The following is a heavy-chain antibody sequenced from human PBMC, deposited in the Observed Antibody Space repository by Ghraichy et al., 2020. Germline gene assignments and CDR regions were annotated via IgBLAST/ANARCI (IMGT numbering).Heavy chain of an antibody. CDR2: IYTSGST. CDR1: GGSISSYY. Sequence: SETLSLTCTVSGGSISSYYWSWIRQSAGKGLEWIGRIYTSGSTNYNPSLKSRVTMSVDTSKNQFSLKLSSVTAADTAVYYCARGGYYYDSGTRFDPWGQGTLVTVSS. CDR3: ARGGYYYDSGTRFDP. V-gene: IGHV4-4*07. D-gene: IGHD3-22*01. J-gene: IGHJ5*02.